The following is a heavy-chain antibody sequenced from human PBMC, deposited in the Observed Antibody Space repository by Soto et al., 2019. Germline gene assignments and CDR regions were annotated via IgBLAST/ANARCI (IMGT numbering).Heavy chain of an antibody. V-gene: IGHV3-30*18. D-gene: IGHD6-13*01. CDR2: ISYDESNK. J-gene: IGHJ4*02. Sequence: GGSLRLSCAASGFTFSNYGMHWVRQAPGKGLEWVAVISYDESNKYYADSVKGRFTISRDNSKNTLYLQMDSLTLEDTAVYYCLKDGPPKQQLDGRTDYWGQGT. CDR3: LKDGPPKQQLDGRTDY. CDR1: GFTFSNYG.